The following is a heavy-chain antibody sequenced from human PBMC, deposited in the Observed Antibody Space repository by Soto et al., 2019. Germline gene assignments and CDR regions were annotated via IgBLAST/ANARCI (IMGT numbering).Heavy chain of an antibody. CDR1: GYSISSGYY. CDR2: IYHSGST. J-gene: IGHJ3*02. D-gene: IGHD5-18*01. Sequence: PSETLSLTCAVSGYSISSGYYWGWIRQPPGKGLEWIGSIYHSGSTYYNPSLKSRVTISVDTSKNQFSLKLSSVTAADTAVYYCARDGLFNSYGYSADAFDIWGQGTMVT. CDR3: ARDGLFNSYGYSADAFDI. V-gene: IGHV4-38-2*02.